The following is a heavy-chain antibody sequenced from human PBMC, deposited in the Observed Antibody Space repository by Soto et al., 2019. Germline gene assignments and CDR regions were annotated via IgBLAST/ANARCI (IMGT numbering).Heavy chain of an antibody. J-gene: IGHJ3*01. D-gene: IGHD2-8*01. CDR1: GFTFSSYD. Sequence: EVQLLESGGGLVQPGGTLRLSCAASGFTFSSYDMSWVRQAPGKGLEWVSAISGSGVGTFYAESVKGRFTISRDNSKNTLDVQMNSLRVEDTAIYYCAKEDDAWTNGYFDLWGQGTMVTVSS. V-gene: IGHV3-23*01. CDR2: ISGSGVGT. CDR3: AKEDDAWTNGYFDL.